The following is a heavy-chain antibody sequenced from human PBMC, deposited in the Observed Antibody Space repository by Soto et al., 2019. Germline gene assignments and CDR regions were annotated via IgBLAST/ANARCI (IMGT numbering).Heavy chain of an antibody. CDR1: GGSISSSSYY. CDR2: IYYSGST. V-gene: IGHV4-39*01. D-gene: IGHD6-13*01. J-gene: IGHJ5*02. Sequence: SETLSLTCTVSGGSISSSSYYWGWIRQPPGKGLEWIGSIYYSGSTYYNPSLKSRVTISVDTSKNQFSLKLSSVTAADTAVYYRVRVAAAGGGNWFDPWGQGTLVTVSS. CDR3: VRVAAAGGGNWFDP.